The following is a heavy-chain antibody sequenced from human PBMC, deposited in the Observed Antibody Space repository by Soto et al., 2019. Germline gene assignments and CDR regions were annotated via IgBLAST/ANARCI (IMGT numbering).Heavy chain of an antibody. CDR2: IYWDEDK. Sequence: ESGPTLVNPPQTLTLTCTFSGFSLTTRGVGVGWIRQPPGKALEWLSVIYWDEDKRYNPSLRSRLSITKDTSKNQVVLTMANMDPVDTATYYCARRYGASFDYWGQGTLVTVSS. V-gene: IGHV2-5*02. D-gene: IGHD4-17*01. J-gene: IGHJ4*02. CDR1: GFSLTTRGVG. CDR3: ARRYGASFDY.